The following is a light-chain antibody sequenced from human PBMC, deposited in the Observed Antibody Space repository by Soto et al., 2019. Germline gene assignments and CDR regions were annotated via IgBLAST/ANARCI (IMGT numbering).Light chain of an antibody. V-gene: IGLV2-8*01. CDR1: SSDVGGYNY. CDR2: EVS. CDR3: NSYAGSNNWV. Sequence: QSALTQPPSASGSPGQSVTISCTGTSSDVGGYNYVSWYRQHPGKAPKLMIYEVSKRPSGVPDRFSGSKSGNTASLTVSGLQAEDEADYYCNSYAGSNNWVFGGGTKVTVL. J-gene: IGLJ3*02.